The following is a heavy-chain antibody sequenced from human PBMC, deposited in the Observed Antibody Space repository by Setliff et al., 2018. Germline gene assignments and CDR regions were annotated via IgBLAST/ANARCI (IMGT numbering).Heavy chain of an antibody. Sequence: GGSLRLSCAASGFSFTTYTMNWIRQAPGQGLEWASSIDTSSTWIYYADSVKGRFTISRDNAENSLYLQMNSLRAEDTAVYYCVRDPPNSGWAFDYWGQGTLVTVSS. CDR1: GFSFTTYT. D-gene: IGHD6-19*01. CDR3: VRDPPNSGWAFDY. V-gene: IGHV3-21*01. CDR2: IDTSSTWI. J-gene: IGHJ4*02.